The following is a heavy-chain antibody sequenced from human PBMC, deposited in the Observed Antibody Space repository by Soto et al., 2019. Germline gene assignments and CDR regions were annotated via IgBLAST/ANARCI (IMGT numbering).Heavy chain of an antibody. J-gene: IGHJ3*02. CDR1: GFSLSTSGVG. D-gene: IGHD3-22*01. CDR2: IYWDDDK. CDR3: AHSYYDTLPSAFDI. V-gene: IGHV2-5*02. Sequence: QITLKESGPTLVKPTQTLTLTCTFSGFSLSTSGVGVGWIRQPPGKALEWLALIYWDDDKHYSPSLKSRLTTXKXTXRNPVVLTMTNMDPLDTATYYCAHSYYDTLPSAFDIWGQGTMVTVSS.